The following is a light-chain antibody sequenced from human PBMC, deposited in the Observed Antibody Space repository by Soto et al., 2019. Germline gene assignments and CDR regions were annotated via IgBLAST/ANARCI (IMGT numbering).Light chain of an antibody. Sequence: DIQITQSPSSLSASVGDRVTITCQASQDISNYLNWHQQRPGKAPXXLIYDASNLETGVPSRLSGSGSGTDFTFTISSLQPEDTATYYCQQYDNLPTFGGGTKVDIK. CDR1: QDISNY. CDR3: QQYDNLPT. J-gene: IGKJ4*01. V-gene: IGKV1-33*01. CDR2: DAS.